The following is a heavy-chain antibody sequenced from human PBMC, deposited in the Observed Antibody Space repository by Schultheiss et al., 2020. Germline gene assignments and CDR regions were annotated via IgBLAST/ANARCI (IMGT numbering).Heavy chain of an antibody. CDR2: INAGNGNT. CDR3: ARDNYCSSTSCYVYYYYYYMNV. V-gene: IGHV1-3*01. CDR1: GFTFSSYG. D-gene: IGHD2-2*01. Sequence: GESLKISCAASGFTFSSYGMHWVRQAPGQRLEWMVWINAGNGNTKYSQKFQGRVTITRDTSASTAYMELSSLRSEDTAVYYCARDNYCSSTSCYVYYYYYYMNVWGRGSTVTVSS. J-gene: IGHJ6*03.